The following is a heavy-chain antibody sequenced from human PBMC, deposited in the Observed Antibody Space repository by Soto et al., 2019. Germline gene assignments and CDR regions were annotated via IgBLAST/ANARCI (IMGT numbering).Heavy chain of an antibody. J-gene: IGHJ6*02. CDR2: IGAAGDT. V-gene: IGHV3-13*01. Sequence: EVQLVEFGGGLVRPGGSLRLSCAASGFNFNSYDMHWVRQATGKGLEWVAAIGAAGDTYYPGSVEGRFIISRENARNSIYLDMNSLTAGDTDVYYCARGVLGPGDYDYGMDVWGQGTTVTVFS. CDR3: ARGVLGPGDYDYGMDV. CDR1: GFNFNSYD. D-gene: IGHD2-8*02.